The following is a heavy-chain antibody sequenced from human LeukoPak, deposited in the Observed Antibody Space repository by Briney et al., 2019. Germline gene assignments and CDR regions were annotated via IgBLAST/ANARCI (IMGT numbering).Heavy chain of an antibody. CDR1: GFTFSSYS. V-gene: IGHV3-21*04. Sequence: PGGSLRLSCAASGFTFSSYSMNWVRQAPGKGLEWVSSISSSSSNIYYADAMKGWFIICKDSSKDSLYLQINSLRTQPTGFYYCAKDLGPRRVGATPQYWGQGTLVIVSS. J-gene: IGHJ4*02. CDR2: ISSSSSNI. CDR3: AKDLGPRRVGATPQY. D-gene: IGHD1-26*01.